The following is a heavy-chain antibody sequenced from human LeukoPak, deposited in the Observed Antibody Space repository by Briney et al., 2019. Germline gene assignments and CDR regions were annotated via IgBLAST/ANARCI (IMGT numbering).Heavy chain of an antibody. CDR3: ARGVGSGYTDY. J-gene: IGHJ4*02. Sequence: PSETLSLTCTVSGGSISSYYWNWIRQPPGKGLEWIGYIYYSGSTNYNSSLKSRVTISLDTSKNQFSLKLISVTAADTAVYYCARGVGSGYTDYWGQGALVTVSS. D-gene: IGHD3-22*01. CDR1: GGSISSYY. CDR2: IYYSGST. V-gene: IGHV4-59*01.